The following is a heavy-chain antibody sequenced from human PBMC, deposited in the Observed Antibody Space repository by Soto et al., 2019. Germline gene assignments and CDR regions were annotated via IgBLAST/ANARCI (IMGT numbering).Heavy chain of an antibody. V-gene: IGHV1-69*06. D-gene: IGHD3-22*01. Sequence: SVKVSCKASGGTFSSYAISWVRQAPGQGLEWMGGITPIFGTANYAQKFQGRVTITADKSTSTAYMELSSLRSEDTAVYYCASGYDSSGYLFDYWGQGTLVTVSS. CDR3: ASGYDSSGYLFDY. CDR1: GGTFSSYA. CDR2: ITPIFGTA. J-gene: IGHJ4*02.